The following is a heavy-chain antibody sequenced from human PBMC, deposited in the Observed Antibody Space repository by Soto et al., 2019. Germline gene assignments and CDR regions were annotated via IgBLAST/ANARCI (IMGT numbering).Heavy chain of an antibody. CDR3: ARHTRYCTNGVCYFDY. J-gene: IGHJ4*02. Sequence: QLQLQESGPGLVKPSETLSLTCTVSGGSISSSXXXXGWIRQPPGKGLEWIGSIYYSGSTYYNPSLKSRVTISVDTSKNQFSLKLSSVTAADTAVYYCARHTRYCTNGVCYFDYWGQGTLVTVSS. CDR1: GGSISSSXXX. V-gene: IGHV4-39*01. CDR2: IYYSGST. D-gene: IGHD2-8*01.